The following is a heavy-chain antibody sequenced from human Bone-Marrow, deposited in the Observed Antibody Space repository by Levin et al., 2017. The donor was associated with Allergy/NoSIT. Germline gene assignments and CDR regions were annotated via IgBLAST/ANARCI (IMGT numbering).Heavy chain of an antibody. CDR3: ARGLDYSGLP. D-gene: IGHD5-12*01. V-gene: IGHV3-21*01. CDR2: ITSSSSYI. Sequence: LSLPCAASGFTFRTYSMNWVRQAPGKGLDWVSSITSSSSYIYYADSVKGRFTISRDNAKNSLYLQMNSLRVEDTAVYYCARGLDYSGLPWGQGTLVTVSS. J-gene: IGHJ5*02. CDR1: GFTFRTYS.